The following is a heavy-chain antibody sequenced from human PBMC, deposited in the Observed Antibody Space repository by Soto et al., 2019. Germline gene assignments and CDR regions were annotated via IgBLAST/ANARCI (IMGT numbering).Heavy chain of an antibody. Sequence: PGGSLRLSCAASGFTFSNAWMNWVRQAPGKGLEWVGRIKSKTDGGTTDYAAPVKGRFTISRDDSKNTLYLQMNSLKTEDTAVYYCTTGRYCSSTSCYLDYYYYGMDVWGQGTTVTVSS. CDR2: IKSKTDGGTT. D-gene: IGHD2-2*01. CDR1: GFTFSNAW. J-gene: IGHJ6*02. V-gene: IGHV3-15*07. CDR3: TTGRYCSSTSCYLDYYYYGMDV.